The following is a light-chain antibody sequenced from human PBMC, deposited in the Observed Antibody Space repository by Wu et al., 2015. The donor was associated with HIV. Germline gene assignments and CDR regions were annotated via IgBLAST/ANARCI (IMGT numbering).Light chain of an antibody. Sequence: EIVLTQSPGTLSLSPGERATLSCRASQSVTSSYLGWYQQKPGQAPRLLIYGASNRATGIPDRFSGSGSGTDFTLTISRLEPEDFAVYYCQHYDPSSPWTFGQGTRVEIK. V-gene: IGKV3-20*01. J-gene: IGKJ1*01. CDR1: QSVTSSY. CDR2: GAS. CDR3: QHYDPSSPWT.